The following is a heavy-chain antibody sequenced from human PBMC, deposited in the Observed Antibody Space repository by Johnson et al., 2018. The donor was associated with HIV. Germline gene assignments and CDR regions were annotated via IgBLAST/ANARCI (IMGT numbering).Heavy chain of an antibody. D-gene: IGHD1-26*01. J-gene: IGHJ3*02. CDR1: GFTFSVHA. Sequence: QVQLVESGGGAVQPGRSLRLSCAASGFTFSVHAMHWVRQAPGKGLEWVAVISSQGSTSYYADSVKGRFSVSRDNSKNTLYLQMNSLRAEDTAVYYCARGGLLFDPGAAGGDAFDIWGQGTMVTVSS. CDR2: ISSQGSTS. CDR3: ARGGLLFDPGAAGGDAFDI. V-gene: IGHV3-30*14.